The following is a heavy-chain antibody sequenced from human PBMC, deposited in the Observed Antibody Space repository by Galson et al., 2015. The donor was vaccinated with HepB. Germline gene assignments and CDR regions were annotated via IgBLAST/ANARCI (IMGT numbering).Heavy chain of an antibody. V-gene: IGHV3-7*01. D-gene: IGHD3-22*01. J-gene: IGHJ1*01. CDR1: GFAFSSYW. CDR3: ATSLGGYDSSGYYFEYFQH. CDR2: IKQDGSEK. Sequence: SLRLSCAASGFAFSSYWMSWVRQAPGKGLEWVANIKQDGSEKYYVDSVKGRFTISRDNAKNSLYLQMNSLRAEDTAVYYCATSLGGYDSSGYYFEYFQHWGQGTLVTVSS.